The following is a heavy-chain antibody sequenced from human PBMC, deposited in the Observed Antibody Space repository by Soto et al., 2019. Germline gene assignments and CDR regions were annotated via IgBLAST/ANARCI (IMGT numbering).Heavy chain of an antibody. J-gene: IGHJ6*02. V-gene: IGHV1-69*13. CDR3: ARAALRRGSYLHYYYYYGMDV. CDR1: GGAFSSYA. CDR2: IIPIFGTA. D-gene: IGHD1-26*01. Sequence: SVKVSCKASGGAFSSYAISWVRQAPGQGLEWMGGIIPIFGTANYAQKFQGRVTITADESTSTAYMELSSLRSEDTAVYYCARAALRRGSYLHYYYYYGMDVWGQGTTVTVSS.